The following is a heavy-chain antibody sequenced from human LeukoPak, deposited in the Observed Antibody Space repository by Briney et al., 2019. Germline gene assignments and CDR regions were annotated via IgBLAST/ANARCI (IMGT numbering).Heavy chain of an antibody. CDR3: ARGTRVVIAPFDI. V-gene: IGHV1-69*13. CDR1: GYTFTSYG. D-gene: IGHD3-3*01. J-gene: IGHJ3*02. CDR2: IIPIFGTA. Sequence: SVKVSCKASGYTFTSYGISWVRQAPGQGLEWMGGIIPIFGTANYAQKFQGRVTITADESTSTAYMELSSLRSEDTAVYYCARGTRVVIAPFDIWGQGTMVTVSS.